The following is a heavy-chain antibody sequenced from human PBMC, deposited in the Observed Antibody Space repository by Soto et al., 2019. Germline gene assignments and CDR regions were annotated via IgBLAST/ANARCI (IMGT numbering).Heavy chain of an antibody. CDR3: AKNWGSSSSRHLSH. CDR2: ISYDGSNK. V-gene: IGHV3-30*18. D-gene: IGHD6-13*01. CDR1: GFTFSSYG. J-gene: IGHJ4*02. Sequence: GSLRLSCAASGFTFSSYGMHWVRQAPGKGLEWVAVISYDGSNKYYADSVKGRFTISRDNSKNTLYLQMNSLRAEDTAVYYCAKNWGSSSSRHLSHWGQGT.